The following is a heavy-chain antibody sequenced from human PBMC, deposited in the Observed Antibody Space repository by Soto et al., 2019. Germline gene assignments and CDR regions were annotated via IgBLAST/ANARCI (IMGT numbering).Heavy chain of an antibody. J-gene: IGHJ4*01. CDR2: ISGSSDTT. CDR1: GFTFSSYA. V-gene: IGHV3-23*01. D-gene: IGHD1-20*01. CDR3: AKDMKYNWNDDDY. Sequence: EVQLLESGGGLVQPGGSLRLSCAGSGFTFSSYAMSWVRQAPGKGLEWVSAISGSSDTTYYADSVKGRFTISRDNSKNTLYLQMNSLRVEDTAVYYCAKDMKYNWNDDDYWGHGILVTVSS.